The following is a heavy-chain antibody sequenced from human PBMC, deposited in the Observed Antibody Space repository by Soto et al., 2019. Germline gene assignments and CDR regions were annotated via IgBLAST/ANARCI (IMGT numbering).Heavy chain of an antibody. CDR1: GXSIRSSTYQ. V-gene: IGHV4-39*01. D-gene: IGHD1-1*01. CDR2: AYYSEST. Sequence: LSLTFTVSGXSIRSSTYQWGWIRQPPGRGLEWIGSAYYSESTYYNPSLKSRVTISVDTSKNQFSLKVSSVTAADTAVYYCAGHRNWKVDYWGQGTLVTVSS. CDR3: AGHRNWKVDY. J-gene: IGHJ4*02.